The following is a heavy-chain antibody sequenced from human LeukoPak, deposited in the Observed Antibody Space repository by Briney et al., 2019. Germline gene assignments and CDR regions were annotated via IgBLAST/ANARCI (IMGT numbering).Heavy chain of an antibody. Sequence: PGRSLRLSCAASGFTFSSYGMHWVRQAPGKGLEWVAFIRYDGSNKYYADSVKGRFTISRDNSKNTLYLQMNSLRAEDTAVYYCAKDHRRWFGELYPDYWGQGTLVTVSS. V-gene: IGHV3-30*02. CDR1: GFTFSSYG. D-gene: IGHD3-10*01. CDR3: AKDHRRWFGELYPDY. CDR2: IRYDGSNK. J-gene: IGHJ4*02.